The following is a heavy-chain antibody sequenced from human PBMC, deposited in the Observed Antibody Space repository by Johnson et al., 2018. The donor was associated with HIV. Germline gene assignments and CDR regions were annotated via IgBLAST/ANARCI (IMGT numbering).Heavy chain of an antibody. V-gene: IGHV3-53*01. D-gene: IGHD1-26*01. CDR3: VRGNDGSYFSDAFDI. CDR2: INTGGST. CDR1: GFAVSSKT. Sequence: VQLVESGGGVVRPGGSLRLSCAASGFAVSSKTMSWVRQAPGKGLEWVSGINTGGSTFYPDSVKGRFTISRDNSKSTLYLQMNSLRAEDTAVYHCVRGNDGSYFSDAFDIWGQGEMVTVSS. J-gene: IGHJ3*02.